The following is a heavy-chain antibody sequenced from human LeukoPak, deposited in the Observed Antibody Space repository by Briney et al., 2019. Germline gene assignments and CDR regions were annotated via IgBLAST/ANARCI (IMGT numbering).Heavy chain of an antibody. CDR3: ARTEPSGTTSH. J-gene: IGHJ4*02. V-gene: IGHV4-59*01. D-gene: IGHD1-1*01. Sequence: PSETLSLTCAVYGGSFSNYYWSWIRQPPGKGLEWIGYIYYSGSTNYNPSLKSRVTLSVDTSRNQFSLSLRSMTAADTAVYYCARTEPSGTTSHWGQGTLVTVSS. CDR2: IYYSGST. CDR1: GGSFSNYY.